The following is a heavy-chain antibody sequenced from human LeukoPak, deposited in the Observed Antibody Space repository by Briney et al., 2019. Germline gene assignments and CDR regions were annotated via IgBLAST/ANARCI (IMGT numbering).Heavy chain of an antibody. J-gene: IGHJ5*02. V-gene: IGHV5-51*01. Sequence: GESLKISCKASGYSFSSFWIGWVRQMPGEGLEWMGLIHPGDSDTRYSPSFQGQVTISADKSINTAYLQWSSLKASDTAMYYCARAPSSSWSPNWFDPWGQGTLVTVSS. CDR3: ARAPSSSWSPNWFDP. D-gene: IGHD6-13*01. CDR1: GYSFSSFW. CDR2: IHPGDSDT.